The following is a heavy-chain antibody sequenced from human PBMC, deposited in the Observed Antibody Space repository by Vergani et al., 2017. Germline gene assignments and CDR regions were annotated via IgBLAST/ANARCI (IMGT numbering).Heavy chain of an antibody. CDR2: IWYDGSNK. J-gene: IGHJ6*03. CDR1: GFTFSSYG. Sequence: QVQLVESGGGVVQPGRSLRLSCAASGFTFSSYGMHWVRQAPGKWLEWVAVIWYDGSNKYYADSVKGRFTISRDNSKNTLYLQMNSLRAEDTAVYYCARDAQTALELRDYYYYYMDVWGKGTTVTVSS. V-gene: IGHV3-33*01. D-gene: IGHD1-7*01. CDR3: ARDAQTALELRDYYYYYMDV.